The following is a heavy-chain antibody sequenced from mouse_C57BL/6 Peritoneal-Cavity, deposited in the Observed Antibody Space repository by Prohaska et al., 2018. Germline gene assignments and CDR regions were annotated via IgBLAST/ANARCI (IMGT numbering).Heavy chain of an antibody. V-gene: IGHV6-3*01. J-gene: IGHJ4*01. CDR1: GFTFSNYW. Sequence: EVKLEESGGGLVQPGGSMKLSCVASGFTFSNYWMNWVRQSPEKGLELVAQIRLKSYNYATHYAESVKGRFTISIDDSKSSVYLQMNNLRAEDTGIYYCTKTAYYAMDYWGQGTSVTVSS. D-gene: IGHD4-1*01. CDR2: IRLKSYNYAT. CDR3: TKTAYYAMDY.